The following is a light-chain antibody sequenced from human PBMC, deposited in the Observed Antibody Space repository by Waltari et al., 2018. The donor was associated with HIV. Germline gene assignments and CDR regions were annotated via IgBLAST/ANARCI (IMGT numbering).Light chain of an antibody. Sequence: QSALTQPASVSGSPGQSITISCTGTSSDVGGYNYVSWYQQHPGKAPKLMIYEVSNRPSGVSNSFSGSKSGHTASRTISGLQAEAEADYYCSSYTSSSTLLFGGGTKLTVL. J-gene: IGLJ2*01. CDR3: SSYTSSSTLL. V-gene: IGLV2-14*01. CDR2: EVS. CDR1: SSDVGGYNY.